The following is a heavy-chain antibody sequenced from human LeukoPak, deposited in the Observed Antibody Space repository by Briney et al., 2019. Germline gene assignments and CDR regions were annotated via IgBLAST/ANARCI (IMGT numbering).Heavy chain of an antibody. CDR3: ARGRVVATAETYYFDY. CDR2: LYYSGRT. CDR1: GVSINNYY. Sequence: SETLSLTCTVSGVSINNYYWSWIRQPPGKGLEWIGYLYYSGRTNYNPSLKSRVTISVDTSKNQFSLQLNSVTPEDTAVYYCARGRVVATAETYYFDYWGQGTLVTVSS. D-gene: IGHD5-12*01. V-gene: IGHV4-59*12. J-gene: IGHJ4*02.